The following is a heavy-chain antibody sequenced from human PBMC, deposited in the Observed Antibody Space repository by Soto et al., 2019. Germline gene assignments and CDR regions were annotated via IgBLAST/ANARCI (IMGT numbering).Heavy chain of an antibody. V-gene: IGHV4-31*03. J-gene: IGHJ6*02. CDR2: IYYSGST. CDR1: GGSISSGGYY. CDR3: AGDPLVYGPRYGMDV. D-gene: IGHD4-17*01. Sequence: QVQLQESGPGLVKPSQTLSLTCTVSGGSISSGGYYWSWIRQHPGKGLEWIGYIYYSGSTYYNPSLKSRVTISVDTSKNQFSLKLSSVTAADTAVYYCAGDPLVYGPRYGMDVWGQGTTVTVSS.